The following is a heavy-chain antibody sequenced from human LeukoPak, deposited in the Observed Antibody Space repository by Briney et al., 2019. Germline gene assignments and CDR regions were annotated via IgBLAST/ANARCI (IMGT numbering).Heavy chain of an antibody. CDR3: ARDPNSAL. J-gene: IGHJ4*02. Sequence: SETLSLTCTFSGGTISSYNWSWIRQPAGKGLEWIGRIYTSGSTKYNPPLKGRVTMSVDTSKHQLSLGLSSVTAADTAVYYCARDPNSALWGEGTLVTVSS. V-gene: IGHV4-4*07. CDR2: IYTSGST. D-gene: IGHD4-23*01. CDR1: GGTISSYN.